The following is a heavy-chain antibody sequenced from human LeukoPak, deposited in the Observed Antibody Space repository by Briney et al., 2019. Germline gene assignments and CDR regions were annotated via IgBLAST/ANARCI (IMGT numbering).Heavy chain of an antibody. Sequence: GGSLRLSCVASGFTFSHWWIHWVRQAPRKGLMWVSRTNSAASSTSYADSVKGRFTISRDNAKNTVYLQMNSLRDEDTATYYCARAGAEAAPFDAWGQGTLVTVSS. CDR1: GFTFSHWW. V-gene: IGHV3-74*01. CDR3: ARAGAEAAPFDA. D-gene: IGHD6-19*01. CDR2: TNSAASST. J-gene: IGHJ5*02.